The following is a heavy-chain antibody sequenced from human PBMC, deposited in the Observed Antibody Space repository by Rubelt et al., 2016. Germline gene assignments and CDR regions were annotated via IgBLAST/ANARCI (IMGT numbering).Heavy chain of an antibody. CDR3: ARRLRQDDAFDI. CDR1: GFTFSGYE. Sequence: GGSLRLSCAASGFTFSGYEMNWVRQAPGKGLEWVSYISDSGTTIYYADSVKGRLTISRDNAKNSLYLQMDSLRAEDTAVYYCARRLRQDDAFDIWGQGTLVTVSS. CDR2: ISDSGTTI. V-gene: IGHV3-48*03. J-gene: IGHJ3*02.